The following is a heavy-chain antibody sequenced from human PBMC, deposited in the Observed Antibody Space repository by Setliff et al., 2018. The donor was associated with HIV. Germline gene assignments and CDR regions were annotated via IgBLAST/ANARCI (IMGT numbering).Heavy chain of an antibody. Sequence: SVKVSCKTSRVTFTRFAISWVRQAPGQGLEWMGGINPALGAAIGAAIYAQKFQGRVTITADKSTRTAYMELRSLRSDDTAVYYCASGWSESTTVLQVEYFPHWGQGTLVTVSS. CDR2: INPALGAAIGAA. V-gene: IGHV1-69*06. CDR3: ASGWSESTTVLQVEYFPH. D-gene: IGHD1-1*01. CDR1: RVTFTRFA. J-gene: IGHJ1*01.